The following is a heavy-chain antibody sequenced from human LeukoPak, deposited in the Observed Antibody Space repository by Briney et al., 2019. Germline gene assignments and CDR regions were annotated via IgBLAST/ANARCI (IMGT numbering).Heavy chain of an antibody. CDR2: TSGSGGST. J-gene: IGHJ4*02. Sequence: PGGTLRLSCAASGFTFGSYATSWVRQAPGKGLEWVSVTSGSGGSTNYADSVKGRFTISRDNSKNTLYLQMNSLRAEDTAVYYCVKAKVSSGSYFFDYWGQGTLVTVSS. CDR3: VKAKVSSGSYFFDY. CDR1: GFTFGSYA. V-gene: IGHV3-23*01. D-gene: IGHD6-19*01.